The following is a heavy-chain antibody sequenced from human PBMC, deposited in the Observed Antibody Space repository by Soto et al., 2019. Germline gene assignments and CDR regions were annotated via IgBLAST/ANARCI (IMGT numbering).Heavy chain of an antibody. CDR1: GFTYSGSA. D-gene: IGHD3-10*01. V-gene: IGHV3-73*01. J-gene: IGHJ6*03. Sequence: EVQLVESGGGLVQPGGSLKLSCAASGFTYSGSAMHWVRQASGKGLEWVGRIRSKADSYATAYAASVKGRFTISRDDSKNTAYLQMNSLKTEDTAVYYCTRQVYGSGHYYYYMDVWGKGTTVTVSS. CDR3: TRQVYGSGHYYYYMDV. CDR2: IRSKADSYAT.